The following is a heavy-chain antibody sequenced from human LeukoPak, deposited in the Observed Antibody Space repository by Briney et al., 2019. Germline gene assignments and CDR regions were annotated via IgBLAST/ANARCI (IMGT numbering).Heavy chain of an antibody. Sequence: PGGSLRLSCAASGFTFSSYAMSWVRQAPGKGLEWVSAISGSGGSTYYADSVKGRFTISRDNSKNTLYLQMNTLRTEDTAVYSCARNPYGDYYFDYWGQGTLVTVSS. CDR2: ISGSGGST. V-gene: IGHV3-23*01. CDR1: GFTFSSYA. J-gene: IGHJ4*02. D-gene: IGHD4-17*01. CDR3: ARNPYGDYYFDY.